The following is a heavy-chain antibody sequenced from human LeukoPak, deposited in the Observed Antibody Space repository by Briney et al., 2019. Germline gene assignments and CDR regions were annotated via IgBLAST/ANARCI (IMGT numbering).Heavy chain of an antibody. Sequence: PGGSLRLSCSASGFTFSSYAMSWVRQAPGKGLEWVSGISGSGGNTYYADSVKGRFTISRDNSKNTLYLQMNSLRAEDTAVYYCAKDIYGDYGTDAFDIWGQGTMVTVSS. CDR2: ISGSGGNT. V-gene: IGHV3-23*01. CDR3: AKDIYGDYGTDAFDI. D-gene: IGHD4-17*01. CDR1: GFTFSSYA. J-gene: IGHJ3*02.